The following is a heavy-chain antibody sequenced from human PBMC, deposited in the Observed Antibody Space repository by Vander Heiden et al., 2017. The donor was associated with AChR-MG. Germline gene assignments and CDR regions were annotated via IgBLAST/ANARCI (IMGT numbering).Heavy chain of an antibody. CDR2: IYSGDSI. D-gene: IGHD3-10*01. CDR1: GFSVSSSH. J-gene: IGHJ6*02. Sequence: EVQLVESGGGLIQPGGSLRLSCAVSGFSVSSSHMSWVRQAPGKGLDWVSFIYSGDSIYYADSVKGRFTISRDNSKNTLYLQMNSLKAEDTAVYYCARMGPGAKRGYYYGVDVWGQGTTVTVSS. CDR3: ARMGPGAKRGYYYGVDV. V-gene: IGHV3-53*01.